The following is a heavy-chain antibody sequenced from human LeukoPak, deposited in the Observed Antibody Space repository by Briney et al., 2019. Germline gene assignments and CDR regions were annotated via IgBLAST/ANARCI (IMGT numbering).Heavy chain of an antibody. CDR1: GGTFSSYA. CDR2: IIPIFGTA. Sequence: SVKVSCKASGGTFSSYAISWVRQAPGQGLEWMGGIIPIFGTANYAQKFQGRVTITADESTSTAYMELSSLRSEDTAVYYCASRGSSPGYYYYYYMDVWGKGTTVTVSS. CDR3: ASRGSSPGYYYYYYMDV. D-gene: IGHD3-10*01. J-gene: IGHJ6*03. V-gene: IGHV1-69*13.